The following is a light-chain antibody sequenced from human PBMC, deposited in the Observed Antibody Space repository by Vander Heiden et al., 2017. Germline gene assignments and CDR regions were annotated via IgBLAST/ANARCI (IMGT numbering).Light chain of an antibody. CDR3: QQSYSNPRLFT. J-gene: IGKJ3*01. V-gene: IGKV1-39*01. CDR2: AAS. CDR1: QSISSY. Sequence: DIQMTQSPSSLSASVGDRVTITCRASQSISSYLNWYQQKPGKAPKLLVYAASSLQSGVPSRFSGSGYGTDFTLTISSLQPEDFATYYCQQSYSNPRLFTFGHGTKVDIK.